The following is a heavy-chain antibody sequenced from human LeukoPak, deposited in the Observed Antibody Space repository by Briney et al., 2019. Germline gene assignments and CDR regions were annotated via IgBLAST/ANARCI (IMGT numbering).Heavy chain of an antibody. CDR1: GGSISSSSYY. Sequence: SETLSLTCTVSGGSISSSSYYWGWIRQPPGKGLEWIGSIYYSGSTYYNPSLKSRVTISVDTSKNQFSLKLSSVTAADTAVYYCARVPSVGFGELFPSFDYWGQGTLVTVSS. D-gene: IGHD3-10*01. J-gene: IGHJ4*02. V-gene: IGHV4-39*07. CDR2: IYYSGST. CDR3: ARVPSVGFGELFPSFDY.